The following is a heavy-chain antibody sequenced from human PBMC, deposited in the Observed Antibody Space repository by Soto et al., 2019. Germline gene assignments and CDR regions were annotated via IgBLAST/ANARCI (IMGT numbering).Heavy chain of an antibody. Sequence: GGSLRLSCAASGFTFSSYAMSWVRQAPGKGLEWVSAISGSGGSTYYADSVKGRFTISRDNSKNTLYLQMNSLRAEDTAVYYCANYDSSGLGAFDIWGQGTMVTVSS. D-gene: IGHD3-22*01. CDR1: GFTFSSYA. CDR3: ANYDSSGLGAFDI. V-gene: IGHV3-23*01. CDR2: ISGSGGST. J-gene: IGHJ3*02.